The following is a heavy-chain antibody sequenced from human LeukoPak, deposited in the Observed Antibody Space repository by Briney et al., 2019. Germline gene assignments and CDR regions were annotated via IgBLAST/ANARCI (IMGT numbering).Heavy chain of an antibody. Sequence: PGGSLRLSCAASGFTFSQYYMSWIRQAPGKGLEWVSYISSSGSTIYYADSVKGRFTISRDNAKNSLYLQMNSLRAEDTAVYYCARASDGTDPYYFDYWGQGTLVTVSS. V-gene: IGHV3-11*04. CDR3: ARASDGTDPYYFDY. J-gene: IGHJ4*02. CDR1: GFTFSQYY. D-gene: IGHD1-7*01. CDR2: ISSSGSTI.